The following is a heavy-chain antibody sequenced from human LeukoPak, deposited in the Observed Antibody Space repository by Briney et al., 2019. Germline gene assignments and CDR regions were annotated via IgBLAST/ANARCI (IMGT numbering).Heavy chain of an antibody. Sequence: GESLKISCKGSGYSFTSYWIGWVRQMPGKGLEWMGIIYPGDSDTRYSPSFQGQVTISADKSISTAYLQWSSLKASDTAMYYCARHGKGSYYGDYYYYMDVWGKGTTVTVSS. CDR3: ARHGKGSYYGDYYYYMDV. V-gene: IGHV5-51*01. D-gene: IGHD1-26*01. CDR2: IYPGDSDT. CDR1: GYSFTSYW. J-gene: IGHJ6*03.